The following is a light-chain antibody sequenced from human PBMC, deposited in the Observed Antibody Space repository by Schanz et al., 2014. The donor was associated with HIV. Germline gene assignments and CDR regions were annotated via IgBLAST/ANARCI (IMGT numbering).Light chain of an antibody. CDR1: QSVTSGY. CDR3: QQYNNWPPLT. Sequence: EIVLTQSPGSLSLSPGERATLSCRASQSVTSGYLAWYQRKPGQAPRLLIFGASIRTTGIPARFSGSGSGTDFTLTISSLEPEDFAVYYCQQYNNWPPLTFGGGTKVEIK. V-gene: IGKV3-20*01. J-gene: IGKJ4*01. CDR2: GAS.